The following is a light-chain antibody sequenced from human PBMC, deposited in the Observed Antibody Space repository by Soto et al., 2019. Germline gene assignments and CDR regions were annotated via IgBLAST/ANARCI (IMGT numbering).Light chain of an antibody. CDR3: QQRRNWPRT. J-gene: IGKJ2*01. CDR2: DAS. Sequence: EIVLTQSPATLSLSPGERATLSCRASQSVSNSLAWFQQKPGQAPRLLIYDASNRATDIPARFSGSGSGTDFTLTISSLEPEDFEVYYCQQRRNWPRTFGQGTKLEIK. V-gene: IGKV3-11*01. CDR1: QSVSNS.